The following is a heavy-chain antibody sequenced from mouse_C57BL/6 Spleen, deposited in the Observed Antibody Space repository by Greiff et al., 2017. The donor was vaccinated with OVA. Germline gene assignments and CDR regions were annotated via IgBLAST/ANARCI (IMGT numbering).Heavy chain of an antibody. Sequence: EVQLVESGGGLVQPGGSMKLSCVASGFTFSNYWMNWVRQSPETGLEWVAQIRLKSDNYATHYAESVKGRFTISRDDSKSSVYLQMNNLRAEDTGIYYCTGGYYWYFDVWGTGTTVTVSS. V-gene: IGHV6-3*01. D-gene: IGHD2-2*01. CDR3: TGGYYWYFDV. CDR2: IRLKSDNYAT. CDR1: GFTFSNYW. J-gene: IGHJ1*03.